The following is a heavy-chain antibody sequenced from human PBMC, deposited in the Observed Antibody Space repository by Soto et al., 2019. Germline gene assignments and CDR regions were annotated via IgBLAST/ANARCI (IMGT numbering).Heavy chain of an antibody. D-gene: IGHD2-15*01. CDR2: IIPIFGTA. Sequence: QVQLVQSGAEVKKPGSSVKVSCKASGGTFSSYAISWVRQAPGQGLEWMGGIIPIFGTANYAQKFQGRVTITADESTSTAYMELSSLRSEDTAVYYCARDMVVVAATASAFDIWGQGTMVTVSS. CDR1: GGTFSSYA. CDR3: ARDMVVVAATASAFDI. V-gene: IGHV1-69*01. J-gene: IGHJ3*02.